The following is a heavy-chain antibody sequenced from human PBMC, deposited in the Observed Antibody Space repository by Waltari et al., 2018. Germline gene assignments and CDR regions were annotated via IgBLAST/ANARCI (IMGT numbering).Heavy chain of an antibody. CDR2: ISGSGGST. J-gene: IGHJ4*02. D-gene: IGHD2-2*01. Sequence: EVQLVESGGGLVQPGGSLRLSCAASGFTFSSYAMSWVRQAPGKGLEWVSAISGSGGSTYYADSVKGRCTISRDNSKNTLYLQMNSLRAEDTAVYYCANGGGYCSSTSCYLGYWGQGTLVTVSS. V-gene: IGHV3-23*04. CDR1: GFTFSSYA. CDR3: ANGGGYCSSTSCYLGY.